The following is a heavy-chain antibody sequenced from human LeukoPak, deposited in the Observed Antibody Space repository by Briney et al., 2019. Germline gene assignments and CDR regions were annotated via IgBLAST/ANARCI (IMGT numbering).Heavy chain of an antibody. CDR3: ASQMNSGYDHFDY. V-gene: IGHV4-39*01. CDR2: IFYSGTT. D-gene: IGHD5-12*01. Sequence: SSETLSLTCTVSGGSISSNNYYWAWIRQPPGKGLEWIGSIFYSGTTYYNPSLQSRVTISVDTSKNQFSLKLTSVTAADTAVYYCASQMNSGYDHFDYWGQGTLVTVSA. J-gene: IGHJ4*02. CDR1: GGSISSNNYY.